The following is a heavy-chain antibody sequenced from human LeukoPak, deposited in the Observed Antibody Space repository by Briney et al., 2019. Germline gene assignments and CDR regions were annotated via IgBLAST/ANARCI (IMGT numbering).Heavy chain of an antibody. J-gene: IGHJ6*02. CDR1: GGSISSYY. CDR3: ARDRGHSGYDLFGIYYYGMDV. CDR2: IYYSGST. Sequence: PSETLSLTCTVSGGSISSYYWSWIRQPPGKGLEWIGYIYYSGSTNYNPSLKSRVTISVDTSKNQFSLKLSSVTAADTAVYYCARDRGHSGYDLFGIYYYGMDVWGQGTTVTVSS. V-gene: IGHV4-59*01. D-gene: IGHD5-12*01.